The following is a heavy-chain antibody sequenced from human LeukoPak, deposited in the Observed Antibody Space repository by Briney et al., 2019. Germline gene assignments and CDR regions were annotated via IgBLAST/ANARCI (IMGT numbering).Heavy chain of an antibody. CDR1: GGSISGSSYY. J-gene: IGHJ4*02. D-gene: IGHD2-15*01. V-gene: IGHV4-39*07. CDR2: IYYSGST. CDR3: ARAGYCSGGSCYGLLYFDY. Sequence: PSETLSLTCTVSGGSISGSSYYWGWIRQPPGTGLEWIGSIYYSGSTYYNPSLKSRVTISVDTSKNQFSLKLSSVTAADTAVYYCARAGYCSGGSCYGLLYFDYWGQGTLVTVSS.